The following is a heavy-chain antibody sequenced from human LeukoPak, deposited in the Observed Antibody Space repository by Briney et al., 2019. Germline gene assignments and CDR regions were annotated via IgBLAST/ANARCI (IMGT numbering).Heavy chain of an antibody. CDR2: ISYDGSNK. D-gene: IGHD4-11*01. CDR1: GFTFSSYA. Sequence: PGRSLRLSCAASGFTFSSYAMHWVRRAPGKGLEWVAVISYDGSNKYYADSVKGRFTISRDNSKNTLYLQMNSLRAEDTAVYYCARDDYNAFDIWGQGTMVTVSS. V-gene: IGHV3-30-3*01. CDR3: ARDDYNAFDI. J-gene: IGHJ3*02.